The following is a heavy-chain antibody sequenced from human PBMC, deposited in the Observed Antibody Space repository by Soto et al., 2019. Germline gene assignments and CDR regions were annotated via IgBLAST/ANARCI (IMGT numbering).Heavy chain of an antibody. J-gene: IGHJ4*02. CDR2: IYDSGRT. D-gene: IGHD2-8*01. CDR3: AIGHLVIATNGSWYDFDY. V-gene: IGHV4-59*01. Sequence: SETLSLTCTVSGVSISSYYLTWIRQPPGKGLEYIGYIYDSGRTYYNPSLKSRVTISVDTSTNQFSLKLSSVTAADTAVYYCAIGHLVIATNGSWYDFDYWGQGTLVTVSS. CDR1: GVSISSYY.